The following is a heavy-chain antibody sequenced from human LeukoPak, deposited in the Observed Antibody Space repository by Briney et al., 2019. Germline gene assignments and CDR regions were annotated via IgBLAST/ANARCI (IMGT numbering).Heavy chain of an antibody. J-gene: IGHJ4*02. CDR1: GFTFSSYG. CDR2: ISYDGTNK. D-gene: IGHD3-10*01. Sequence: GRSLRLSCAASGFTFSSYGMHWVRQAPGKGLEWVAVISYDGTNKYYGDSVKGRFTISRDNSKNTLYLQMNSLRAEDTAVYFCARDYYYGSGSYIPFDYWGQGTLVTVSS. CDR3: ARDYYYGSGSYIPFDY. V-gene: IGHV3-30*03.